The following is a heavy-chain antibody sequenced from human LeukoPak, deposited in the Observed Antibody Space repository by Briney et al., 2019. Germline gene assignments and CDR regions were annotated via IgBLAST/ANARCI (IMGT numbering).Heavy chain of an antibody. Sequence: SETLSLTCTVSGGSISTYFWSWIRQPPGKGLEWIGYIYHSGSTYYNPSLKSRVTISVDRSKNHFSLKLSSVTAADTAVYYCARDNDADYWYFDLWGRGTLVTVSS. D-gene: IGHD2-8*01. CDR3: ARDNDADYWYFDL. V-gene: IGHV4-30-2*01. CDR2: IYHSGST. CDR1: GGSISTYF. J-gene: IGHJ2*01.